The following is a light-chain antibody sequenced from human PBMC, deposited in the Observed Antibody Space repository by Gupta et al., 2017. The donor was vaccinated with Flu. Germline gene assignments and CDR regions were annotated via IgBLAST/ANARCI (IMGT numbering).Light chain of an antibody. J-gene: IGKJ1*01. CDR3: QQYGSSPRT. V-gene: IGKV3-20*01. Sequence: DTVLTPSPGTLSLSPGERATLACRASQSVSSSYLAWYQQKPGQAPRLLIYGASSRVTGIPDRFSGSGSGTDFTLTISRLEPEDFAVYYCQQYGSSPRTFGQGTKVEIK. CDR2: GAS. CDR1: QSVSSSY.